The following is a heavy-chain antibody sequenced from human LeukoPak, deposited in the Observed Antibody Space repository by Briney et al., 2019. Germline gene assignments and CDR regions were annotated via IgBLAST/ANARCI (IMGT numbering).Heavy chain of an antibody. Sequence: SGTLSLTCGVSGGSISNTNWWTWVRQPPGKGLEWIGEVNLQGSTNYNPSLKSRVAISVDKSENHIFLKLTSVTAADMAVYYCAREGGPYRPLDYSGQGTLVTVAS. CDR3: AREGGPYRPLDY. V-gene: IGHV4-4*02. J-gene: IGHJ4*01. CDR1: GGSISNTNW. CDR2: VNLQGST.